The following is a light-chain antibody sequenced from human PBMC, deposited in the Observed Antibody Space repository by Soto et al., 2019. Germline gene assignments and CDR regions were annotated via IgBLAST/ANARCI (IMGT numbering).Light chain of an antibody. Sequence: EIVLTQSPGTLSLSPGARATLSCRASQSVSSNFLAWYQQKPGQAPQFLIYDASTRATGIPDRFTGSGSGTDFTLTISRLEPEDFAVYYCQQYGGLPLAFGGGTKVEIK. CDR2: DAS. J-gene: IGKJ4*01. CDR3: QQYGGLPLA. V-gene: IGKV3-20*01. CDR1: QSVSSNF.